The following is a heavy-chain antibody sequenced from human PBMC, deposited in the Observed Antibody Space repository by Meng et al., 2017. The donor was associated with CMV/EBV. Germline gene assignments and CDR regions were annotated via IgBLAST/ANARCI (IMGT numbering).Heavy chain of an antibody. CDR1: GFTFSDYY. CDR2: ISSSSSYI. CDR3: ARVGGLEFDY. V-gene: IGHV3-11*06. Sequence: GESLKISCAASGFTFSDYYMSWIRQAPGKGLEWVSYISSSSSYIYYADSVKGRFTISRDNAKNSLYLQMNSLRAEDTAVYYCARVGGLEFDYWGQGTLVTVSS. J-gene: IGHJ4*02. D-gene: IGHD3/OR15-3a*01.